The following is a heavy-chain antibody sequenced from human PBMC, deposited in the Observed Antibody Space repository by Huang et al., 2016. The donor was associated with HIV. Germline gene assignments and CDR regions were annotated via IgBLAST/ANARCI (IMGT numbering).Heavy chain of an antibody. CDR2: ISLDGSKK. J-gene: IGHJ4*02. V-gene: IGHV3-30-3*01. CDR3: ARESGYYYDRSGYYDF. CDR1: GFTFSNYA. D-gene: IGHD3-22*01. Sequence: QVQLVESGGGVVQPGKSLRLACTASGFTFSNYAMHWVRQAPGKGLGWGAVISLDGSKKDYSDAVKGRFTISRDNSKSTLYLQMNSLRAEDTAVYYCARESGYYYDRSGYYDFWGQGTLVTVSS.